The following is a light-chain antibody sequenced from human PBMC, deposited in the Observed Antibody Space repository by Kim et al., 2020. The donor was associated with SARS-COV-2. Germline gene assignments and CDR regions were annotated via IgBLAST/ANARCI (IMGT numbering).Light chain of an antibody. CDR2: GKN. CDR1: SLRSYY. V-gene: IGLV3-19*01. CDR3: TSRDSNDNVV. Sequence: SSELTQDPAVSVALGQTVRITCQGDSLRSYYATWYQQKLGQAPILVIYGKNNRPSGIPDRFSGSSSGNTASLTITGTQAGAEADYYCTSRDSNDNVVFGG. J-gene: IGLJ2*01.